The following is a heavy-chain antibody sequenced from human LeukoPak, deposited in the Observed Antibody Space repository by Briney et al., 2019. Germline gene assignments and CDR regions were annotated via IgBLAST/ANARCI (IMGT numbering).Heavy chain of an antibody. V-gene: IGHV3-64*01. J-gene: IGHJ4*02. CDR1: GVTFSTYA. Sequence: GGSLRLSCAASGVTFSTYAMHCVRQAPGKGLEYVSAISSNGGSTFYANSVKGRFTISRDNTKNSLYLQMSSLRADDTAVYYCASWNNDWEFAYWGRGTLVSVSS. D-gene: IGHD1/OR15-1a*01. CDR3: ASWNNDWEFAY. CDR2: ISSNGGST.